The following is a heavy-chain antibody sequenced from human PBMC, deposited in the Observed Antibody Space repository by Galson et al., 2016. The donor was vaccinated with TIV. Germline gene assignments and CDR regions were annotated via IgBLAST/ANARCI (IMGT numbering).Heavy chain of an antibody. CDR1: GFTFHNYA. CDR3: AKSSTLDLAFWSSYVNYLDH. CDR2: TSGFGSVT. D-gene: IGHD3-3*01. V-gene: IGHV3-23*01. J-gene: IGHJ4*02. Sequence: SLRLSCAASGFTFHNYAMTWVRQAPGKGLEWVSTTSGFGSVTYYTESVKGRFTISRDNSKDTLYLQMNRLTVEDTAVYYCAKSSTLDLAFWSSYVNYLDHWGQGVRVIVSS.